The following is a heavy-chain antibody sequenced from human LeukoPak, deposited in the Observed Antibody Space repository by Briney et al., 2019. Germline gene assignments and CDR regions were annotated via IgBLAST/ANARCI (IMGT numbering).Heavy chain of an antibody. D-gene: IGHD1-26*01. CDR3: ARVSGSVIMRKYYYYMDA. CDR2: IIPILGIA. Sequence: ASVKVSCKASRGTFSSYAISWVRQAPGQGLEWMGGIIPILGIANYAQKFQGRVTITADKSTSTAYMELSSLRSEDTAVYYCARVSGSVIMRKYYYYMDAWGKGTTVTVSS. V-gene: IGHV1-69*10. CDR1: RGTFSSYA. J-gene: IGHJ6*03.